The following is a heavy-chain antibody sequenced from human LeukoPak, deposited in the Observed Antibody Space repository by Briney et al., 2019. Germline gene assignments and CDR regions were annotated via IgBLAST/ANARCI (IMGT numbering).Heavy chain of an antibody. D-gene: IGHD4-17*01. J-gene: IGHJ5*02. CDR1: GGSISTNTYY. Sequence: SETLSLTCTVSGGSISTNTYYWGWIRQPPGKGLEWIGSIFYSGNTYYNPSLKSRVTISVDTSKNQFSLRLNAVTAADTAVYYCARLTTVTILGNNWFDPWGQGTLVTVSS. V-gene: IGHV4-39*07. CDR3: ARLTTVTILGNNWFDP. CDR2: IFYSGNT.